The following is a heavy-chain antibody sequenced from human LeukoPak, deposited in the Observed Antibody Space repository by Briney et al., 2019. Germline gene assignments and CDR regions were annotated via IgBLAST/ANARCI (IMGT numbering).Heavy chain of an antibody. V-gene: IGHV4-34*01. CDR2: INHSGST. CDR3: ASARSSLYYFDY. Sequence: SETLSLTCAVYGGSFSGYYWSWIRQPPGKGLEWIGEINHSGSTNYNPSPKSRVTISVDTSKNQFSLKLSSVTAADTAVYYCASARSSLYYFDYWGQGTLVTVSS. D-gene: IGHD6-6*01. J-gene: IGHJ4*02. CDR1: GGSFSGYY.